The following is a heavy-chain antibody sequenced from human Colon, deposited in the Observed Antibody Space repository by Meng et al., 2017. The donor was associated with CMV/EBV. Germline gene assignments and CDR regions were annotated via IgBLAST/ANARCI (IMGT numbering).Heavy chain of an antibody. D-gene: IGHD6-6*01. Sequence: GGSLRLSCAASGFTVTAYYMSWVRQAPGKGLEWVSVIFGGGSTVYADSVKGRFLISSDNSKNTLYLQMSSLRDDDTAMYYCVRGSDFDNWGQGTLVTVSS. CDR3: VRGSDFDN. CDR2: IFGGGST. V-gene: IGHV3-53*01. J-gene: IGHJ4*02. CDR1: GFTVTAYY.